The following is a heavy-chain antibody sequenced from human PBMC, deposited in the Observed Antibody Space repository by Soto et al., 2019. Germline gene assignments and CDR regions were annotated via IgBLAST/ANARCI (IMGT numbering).Heavy chain of an antibody. V-gene: IGHV1-2*04. CDR2: INPNSGGT. J-gene: IGHJ5*02. CDR1: GYTFTGYY. CDR3: ARGGDLYCSGGSCYSWFDP. D-gene: IGHD2-15*01. Sequence: QVQLVQSGAEVKKPGASVKVSCKASGYTFTGYYMHWVRQAPGQGLEWMGWINPNSGGTNYAQKFQGWVTMTRDTSISTAYMELSRLRSDDTAVYYCARGGDLYCSGGSCYSWFDPWGLGTLVTVSS.